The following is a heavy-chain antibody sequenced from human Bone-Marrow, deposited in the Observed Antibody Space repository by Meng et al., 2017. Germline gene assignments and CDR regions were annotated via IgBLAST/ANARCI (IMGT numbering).Heavy chain of an antibody. J-gene: IGHJ6*02. CDR2: IYYSGST. CDR1: GGSISSSSYY. V-gene: IGHV4-39*07. Sequence: SETLSLTFTVSGGSISSSSYYWGWIRQPPGKGLEWIGSIYYSGSTYYNPSLKSRVTISVDTSKNQFSLKLSSVTAADTAVYYCVAVFGDFYYYGMDVWGQGTTVTVSS. CDR3: VAVFGDFYYYGMDV. D-gene: IGHD3-16*01.